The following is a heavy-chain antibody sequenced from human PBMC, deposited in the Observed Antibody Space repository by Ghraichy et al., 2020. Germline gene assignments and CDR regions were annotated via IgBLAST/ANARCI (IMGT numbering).Heavy chain of an antibody. CDR2: IYISGST. V-gene: IGHV4-4*07. CDR1: GGSIGTYY. Sequence: SETLSLTCTVSGGSIGTYYWSWIRQPAGQGLEWIGRIYISGSTNYNPSLKSRVTMSVDTSKNQFSLKLNSVTAADTAVYYCARGSPGDYQGAFDIWGQGTMVTVSS. CDR3: ARGSPGDYQGAFDI. D-gene: IGHD2-2*01. J-gene: IGHJ3*02.